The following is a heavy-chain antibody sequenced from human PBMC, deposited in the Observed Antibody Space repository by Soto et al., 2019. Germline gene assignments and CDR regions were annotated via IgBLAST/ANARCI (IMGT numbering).Heavy chain of an antibody. D-gene: IGHD2-2*01. V-gene: IGHV3-30-3*01. Sequence: QVQLVESGGGVVQPGRSLRLSCAASGFTFSSYAMHWVRQAPGKGLEWVAVISYDGSNKYYADYVKGRFTISRDNSKNTLYLQMNSLRAEETAVYYCARTEHLGYCSSTSCYDYGMDVWGQETTVTVSS. CDR1: GFTFSSYA. J-gene: IGHJ6*02. CDR2: ISYDGSNK. CDR3: ARTEHLGYCSSTSCYDYGMDV.